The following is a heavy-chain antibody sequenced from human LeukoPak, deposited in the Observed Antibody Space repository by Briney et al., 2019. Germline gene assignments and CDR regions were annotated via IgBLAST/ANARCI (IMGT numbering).Heavy chain of an antibody. V-gene: IGHV4-61*01. CDR2: IYYSGST. CDR1: GVSVSSGSYY. CDR3: ARGYSSIRGWFDP. Sequence: PSETLSLTCTVSGVSVSSGSYYWNWIRQPPGKGLEWIGYIYYSGSTNYNPSLNSRVTISLDTSKNQFSLKLSSVTAADTAVFYCARGYSSIRGWFDPWGQGTPVTVSS. D-gene: IGHD6-13*01. J-gene: IGHJ5*02.